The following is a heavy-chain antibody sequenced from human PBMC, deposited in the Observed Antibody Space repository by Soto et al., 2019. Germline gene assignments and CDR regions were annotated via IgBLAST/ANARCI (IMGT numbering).Heavy chain of an antibody. CDR2: IIPMLGMS. CDR3: ATSYGSGSAHFDS. V-gene: IGHV1-69*02. CDR1: GDTFSRFT. J-gene: IGHJ4*02. D-gene: IGHD3-10*01. Sequence: QVQLVQSGAEVTKPGSSVTVSCTASGDTFSRFTLSWVRQAPGQGLEWMGRIIPMLGMSNSALKFQGRVTITADKSTNTVYMYLNSLRSEDTAVYYCATSYGSGSAHFDSWGQGTLVTVSS.